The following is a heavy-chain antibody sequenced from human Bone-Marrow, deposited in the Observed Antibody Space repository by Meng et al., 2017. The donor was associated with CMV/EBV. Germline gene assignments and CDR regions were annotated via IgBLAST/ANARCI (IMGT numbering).Heavy chain of an antibody. CDR3: ARDGSSSWYSFDY. CDR2: SNAGNGNT. V-gene: IGHV1-3*02. J-gene: IGHJ4*02. Sequence: ASLKVSCKASGYTFTSYAMHWVRQAPGQRLEWMGWSNAGNGNTKYSQEFKGRVTITRDTSASTVYMELSSLRSEDMAVYYCARDGSSSWYSFDYWGQGTVVTVSS. CDR1: GYTFTSYA. D-gene: IGHD6-13*01.